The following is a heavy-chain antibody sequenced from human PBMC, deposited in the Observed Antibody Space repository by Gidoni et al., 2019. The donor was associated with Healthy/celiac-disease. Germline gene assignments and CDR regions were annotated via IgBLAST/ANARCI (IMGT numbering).Heavy chain of an antibody. D-gene: IGHD6-6*01. CDR2: IYSGGST. Sequence: LEWVSVIYSGGSTYYADSVKGRFTISRDNSKNTLYLQMNSLRAEDTAVYYCARAPSSSPNYYYYYMDVWGKGTTVTVSS. J-gene: IGHJ6*03. CDR3: ARAPSSSPNYYYYYMDV. V-gene: IGHV3-53*01.